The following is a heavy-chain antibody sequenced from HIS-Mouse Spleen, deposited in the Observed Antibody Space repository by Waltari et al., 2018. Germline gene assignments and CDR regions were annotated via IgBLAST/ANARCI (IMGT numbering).Heavy chain of an antibody. CDR2: ISYDGSNK. Sequence: QVQLVESGGGVVQPGRSLRLSCAASGFTFSSYAMHWVRQAPGKGLEWVAVISYDGSNKYYADSVKGRFNISRDNSKNTLYLQMNSLRAEDTAVYYCARAGDSSGWRDFDYWGQGTLVTVSS. J-gene: IGHJ4*02. D-gene: IGHD6-19*01. V-gene: IGHV3-30*04. CDR3: ARAGDSSGWRDFDY. CDR1: GFTFSSYA.